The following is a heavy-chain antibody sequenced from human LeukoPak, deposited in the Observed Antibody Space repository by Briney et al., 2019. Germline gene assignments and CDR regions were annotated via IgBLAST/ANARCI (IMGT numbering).Heavy chain of an antibody. Sequence: SETLSLTCPVSGGSISSYYWSWIRQPPGKGLEWIGYIYYSGSTNYNPSLKSRVTISVDTSKNQFSLKLSSVTAADTAMYYCTKTSGTYSKYCYYYYYGMDVWGQGTTVTVSS. CDR3: TKTSGTYSKYCYYYYYGMDV. V-gene: IGHV4-59*03. CDR2: IYYSGST. CDR1: GGSISSYY. D-gene: IGHD3-10*01. J-gene: IGHJ6*02.